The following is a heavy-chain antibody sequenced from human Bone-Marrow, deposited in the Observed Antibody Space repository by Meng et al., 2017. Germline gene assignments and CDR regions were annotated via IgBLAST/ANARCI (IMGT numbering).Heavy chain of an antibody. J-gene: IGHJ4*02. V-gene: IGHV4-34*01. D-gene: IGHD6-13*01. CDR1: GGSFSGYY. CDR3: ARRLIAAAGNDY. CDR2: INHSGST. Sequence: QGQLQRWGAGLLKPSETLSLTCAADGGSFSGYYWSWIRQPPGKGLEWIGEINHSGSTNYNPSLKSRVTISVDTSKNQFSLKLSSVTAADTAVYYCARRLIAAAGNDYWGQGTLVTVSS.